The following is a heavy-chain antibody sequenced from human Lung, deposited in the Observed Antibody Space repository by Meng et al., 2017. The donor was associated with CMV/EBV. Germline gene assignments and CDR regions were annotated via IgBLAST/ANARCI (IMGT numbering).Heavy chain of an antibody. Sequence: TLSLTCXVYGGSFSGYYWSWIRQPPGKGLEWIGEINHSGSTNYNPSLKSRVTISVDTSKNQFSLKLSSVTAADTAVYYCARLGYCSSTSCYPGNYYYGMDVWGQGTTVTVSS. J-gene: IGHJ6*02. CDR2: INHSGST. D-gene: IGHD2-2*01. CDR3: ARLGYCSSTSCYPGNYYYGMDV. CDR1: GGSFSGYY. V-gene: IGHV4-34*01.